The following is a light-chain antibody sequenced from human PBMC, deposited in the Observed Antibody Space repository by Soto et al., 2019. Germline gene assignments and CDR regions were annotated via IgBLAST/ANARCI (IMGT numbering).Light chain of an antibody. V-gene: IGKV3-20*01. J-gene: IGKJ3*01. CDR2: GAS. CDR3: QQYGSSPPFT. CDR1: QSVSSSY. Sequence: EIVLTQSPGTLSLSPGERATLSCRASQSVSSSYLAWYQQKPGQAPRLLIYGASSRATGIPDRFSGSGSGTDFTLTSSRLEPEDFAVYYGQQYGSSPPFTFGPGTKVDIK.